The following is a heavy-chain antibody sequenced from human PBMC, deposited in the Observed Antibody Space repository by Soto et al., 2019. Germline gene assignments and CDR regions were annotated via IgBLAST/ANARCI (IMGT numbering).Heavy chain of an antibody. CDR1: GGSFSGYY. CDR2: SNHSGST. Sequence: QVQLQQWGAGLLKPSETLSLTCAVYGGSFSGYYWSWIRQPPGKGLEWIGESNHSGSTNYNPSLKSRVTISVDTSKNQFSLKLSSVTAADTAVYYCARGPRKIGYCSGGSCYTEYFQHWGQGTLVTVSS. CDR3: ARGPRKIGYCSGGSCYTEYFQH. J-gene: IGHJ1*01. D-gene: IGHD2-15*01. V-gene: IGHV4-34*01.